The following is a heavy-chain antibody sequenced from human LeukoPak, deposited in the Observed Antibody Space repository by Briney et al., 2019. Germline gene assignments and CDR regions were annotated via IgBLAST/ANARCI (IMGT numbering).Heavy chain of an antibody. V-gene: IGHV4-34*01. CDR1: GGSFSGYY. CDR2: INHSGST. CDR3: ARGRFWSGYHNRDAFDI. D-gene: IGHD3-3*01. J-gene: IGHJ3*02. Sequence: PSETLSLTCAVYGGSFSGYYWSWIRQPPGKGLEWIGEINHSGSTNYNPSLKSRVTISVDTSKNQFSLKLSSVTAADTAVYYCARGRFWSGYHNRDAFDIWGQGTMVTVSS.